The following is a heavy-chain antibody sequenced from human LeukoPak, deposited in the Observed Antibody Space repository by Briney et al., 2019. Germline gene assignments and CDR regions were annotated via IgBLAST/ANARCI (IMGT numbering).Heavy chain of an antibody. CDR3: ARDGRAVAGTAWFDP. V-gene: IGHV4-31*03. Sequence: SETLSLTCTVSGGSISSGGYYWSWIRQHPGKGLEWIGYIYYSGSTYCNPSLKSRVTISVDTSKNQFSLKLSSVTAADTAVYYCARDGRAVAGTAWFDPWGQGTLVTVSS. CDR2: IYYSGST. CDR1: GGSISSGGYY. J-gene: IGHJ5*02. D-gene: IGHD6-19*01.